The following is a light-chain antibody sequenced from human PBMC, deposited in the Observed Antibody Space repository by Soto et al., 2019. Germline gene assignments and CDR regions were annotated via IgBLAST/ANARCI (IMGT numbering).Light chain of an antibody. CDR1: SGHSSYA. J-gene: IGLJ3*02. V-gene: IGLV4-69*01. CDR2: LNSDGSH. Sequence: QAVLTKSPSASASLGASVKLTCTLSSGHSSYAIAWHQQQPEKGPRYLMKLNSDGSHSKGDGIPDRFSGSSSGAERYLTISSLQSEDEADYYCQNWGTGIQVFGGGTKLTVL. CDR3: QNWGTGIQV.